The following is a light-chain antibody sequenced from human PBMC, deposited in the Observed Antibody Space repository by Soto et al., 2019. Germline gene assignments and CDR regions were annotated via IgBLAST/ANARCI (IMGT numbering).Light chain of an antibody. CDR1: SSDVGSYNL. CDR2: ESS. V-gene: IGLV2-23*01. CDR3: CSYVGSSTLV. J-gene: IGLJ3*02. Sequence: QPASVSGSPGQSITISCTGTSSDVGSYNLVSWYRQHPGKAPKLMIYESSKRPSGLSNRFSGSKSGNTASLTISGLQAEDEADYYCCSYVGSSTLVFGGGTKLTVL.